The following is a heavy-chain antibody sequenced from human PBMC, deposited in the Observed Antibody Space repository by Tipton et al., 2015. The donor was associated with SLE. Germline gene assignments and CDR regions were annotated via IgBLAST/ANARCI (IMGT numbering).Heavy chain of an antibody. J-gene: IGHJ4*02. CDR1: GGSISTGAYY. CDR3: ARDARYSSRRDFDS. CDR2: MHHGGGT. Sequence: TLSLTCTVSGGSISTGAYYSGWIRQPPGKGMEWIGGMHHGGGTFCSPSVKSRLTISLDTSMNQFSLKLSSVTAADTAVYYCARDARYSSRRDFDSWGQGTLVTVSA. D-gene: IGHD6-13*01. V-gene: IGHV4-39*07.